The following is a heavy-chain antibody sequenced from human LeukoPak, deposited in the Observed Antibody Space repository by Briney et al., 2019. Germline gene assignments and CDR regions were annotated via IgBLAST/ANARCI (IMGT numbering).Heavy chain of an antibody. D-gene: IGHD6-13*01. CDR2: ISGSGGST. V-gene: IGHV3-23*01. Sequence: GGSLRLSCAASGFTFSSYAMSWVRQAPGKGLEWVSAISGSGGSTYYADSVKGRFTISRDNSKNTLYLQMNSLRAEDTAVYYCANSYSSWCRGAFYYWGQGTLVTVSS. CDR1: GFTFSSYA. J-gene: IGHJ4*02. CDR3: ANSYSSWCRGAFYY.